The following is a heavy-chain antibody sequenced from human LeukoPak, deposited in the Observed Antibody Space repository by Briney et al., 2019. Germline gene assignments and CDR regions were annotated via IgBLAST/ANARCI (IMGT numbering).Heavy chain of an antibody. J-gene: IGHJ1*01. Sequence: GGSLRLSCAASGFTFSSYWMHWVRQAPGKGLVWVSRINSDGSITTYADSVRGRFTISRDNAKNSLYLQMNSLRDEDTAVYYCARAIRSGTFYLAFWGQGTLVTVSS. V-gene: IGHV3-74*01. CDR1: GFTFSSYW. CDR3: ARAIRSGTFYLAF. CDR2: INSDGSIT. D-gene: IGHD3-10*01.